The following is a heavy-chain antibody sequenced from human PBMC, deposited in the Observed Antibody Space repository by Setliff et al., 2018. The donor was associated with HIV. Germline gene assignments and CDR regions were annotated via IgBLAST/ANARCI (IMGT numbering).Heavy chain of an antibody. Sequence: ASETLSLTCTVSGGSISSSSYYWGWIRQPPGKGLEWIGSIYYSGSTYYNPSLKSRVTISVDTSKNQFSLKLSSVTAADTAVYYCARELRYFDWLLPFDYWGQGTLVTVS. CDR3: ARELRYFDWLLPFDY. J-gene: IGHJ4*02. CDR2: IYYSGST. CDR1: GGSISSSSYY. D-gene: IGHD3-9*01. V-gene: IGHV4-39*02.